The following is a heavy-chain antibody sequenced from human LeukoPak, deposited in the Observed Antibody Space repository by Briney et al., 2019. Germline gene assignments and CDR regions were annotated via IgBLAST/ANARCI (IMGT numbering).Heavy chain of an antibody. CDR2: IYYSGST. J-gene: IGHJ4*02. Sequence: NPSETLSLTCTVSGGSISSGGYYWSWIRQHPGKGLEWIGYIYYSGSTYYNPSLKSRVTISVDTSKNQFSLKLSSVTAADTAVYYCARVKIVVVTAIPTWYFDYWGQGTLVTVSS. CDR3: ARVKIVVVTAIPTWYFDY. CDR1: GGSISSGGYY. V-gene: IGHV4-31*03. D-gene: IGHD2-21*02.